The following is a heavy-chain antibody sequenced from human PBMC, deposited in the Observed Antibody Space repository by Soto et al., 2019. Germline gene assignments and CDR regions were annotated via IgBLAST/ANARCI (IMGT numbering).Heavy chain of an antibody. CDR1: GYTLTELS. D-gene: IGHD3-22*01. V-gene: IGHV1-24*01. Sequence: ASVKVSCKVSGYTLTELSMHWVRQAPGKGLEWMGGFDPEDGETIYAQKFQGRVTMTEDTSTDTAYRELSSLRSEDTAVYYCATGITMIVVAFDAFDIWGQGTTVTVSS. CDR3: ATGITMIVVAFDAFDI. J-gene: IGHJ3*02. CDR2: FDPEDGET.